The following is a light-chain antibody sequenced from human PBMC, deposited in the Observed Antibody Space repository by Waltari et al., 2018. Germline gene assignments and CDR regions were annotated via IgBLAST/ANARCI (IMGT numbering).Light chain of an antibody. Sequence: QAVVTQEPSLTVSPGGTVTLTCASSTGAVTSGHYTYWFQQKPGQAPRPPIYDTSIKHSWTPARFSGSLLGGKAALTLSGAQPEDEADYYCFLSYSGTRWLFGGGTKLTVL. CDR3: FLSYSGTRWL. V-gene: IGLV7-46*01. J-gene: IGLJ3*02. CDR2: DTS. CDR1: TGAVTSGHY.